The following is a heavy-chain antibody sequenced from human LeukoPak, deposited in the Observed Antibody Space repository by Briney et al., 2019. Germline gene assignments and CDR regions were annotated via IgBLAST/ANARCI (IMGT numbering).Heavy chain of an antibody. CDR1: GFTFSGFE. Sequence: GGSLTLSCAASGFTSGFTFSGFEMNWVRQAPGKGLEWLSYISTSGSTIYYADSVKGRFTISRDNAKNSLFLQMNSLRAEDTAIYYCAIYAGEPGDYWGQGTLVTVSS. CDR2: ISTSGSTI. V-gene: IGHV3-48*03. CDR3: AIYAGEPGDY. J-gene: IGHJ4*02. D-gene: IGHD3-16*01.